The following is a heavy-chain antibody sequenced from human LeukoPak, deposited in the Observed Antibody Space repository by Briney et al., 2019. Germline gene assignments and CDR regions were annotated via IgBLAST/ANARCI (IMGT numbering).Heavy chain of an antibody. CDR3: AREGPYCSATTCYGGKDY. Sequence: ASVKVSCKASGYTFTGYYMHWVRQAPGQGLEWMVWINPNSGGTNYAQKFQGRVTMTRDTSIRTAYMDLSGLRSDDTAVYYCAREGPYCSATTCYGGKDYWGQGTLVTVSS. J-gene: IGHJ4*02. CDR1: GYTFTGYY. V-gene: IGHV1-2*02. CDR2: INPNSGGT. D-gene: IGHD2-2*01.